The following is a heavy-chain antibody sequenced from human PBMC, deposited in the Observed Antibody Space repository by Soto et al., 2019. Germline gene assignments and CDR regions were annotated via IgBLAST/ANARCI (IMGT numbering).Heavy chain of an antibody. CDR3: ARHGGDYDGWCDP. CDR2: IYHSGST. J-gene: IGHJ5*02. V-gene: IGHV4-38-2*01. CDR1: GYSISSGYY. D-gene: IGHD4-17*01. Sequence: SETLSLTCAVSGYSISSGYYWGWIRQPPGKGLEWIGSIYHSGSTYYNPSLKSRVTISVDTSKNQFSLKLSSVTAADTAVYYCARHGGDYDGWCDPWGQGTMGTVSA.